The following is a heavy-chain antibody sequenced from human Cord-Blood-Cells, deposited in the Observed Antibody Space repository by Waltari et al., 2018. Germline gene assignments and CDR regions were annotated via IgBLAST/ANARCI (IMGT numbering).Heavy chain of an antibody. CDR2: ISYDGSNK. Sequence: QVQLVESGGGVVQPGRSLRLSCAAPGFTFSSYAMHWVRQAPGKGLEWVAVISYDGSNKYYADSVKGRFTISRDNSKNTLYLQMNSLRAEDTAVYYCARALGSRDAFDIWGQGTMVTVSS. CDR1: GFTFSSYA. D-gene: IGHD1-26*01. CDR3: ARALGSRDAFDI. J-gene: IGHJ3*02. V-gene: IGHV3-30*04.